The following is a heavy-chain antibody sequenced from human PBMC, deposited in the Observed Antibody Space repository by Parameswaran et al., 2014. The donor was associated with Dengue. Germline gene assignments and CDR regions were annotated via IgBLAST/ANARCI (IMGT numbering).Heavy chain of an antibody. V-gene: IGHV3-48*02. CDR3: ARAFSTIFGVAPNYGVDV. CDR2: ISSSSSTI. Sequence: KWIRQPQEGLEWVSYISSSSSTIYYADSVKGRFTISRDNAKNSLYLQMNSLRDEDTAVYYCARAFSTIFGVAPNYGVDVWGQGTTVTVSS. D-gene: IGHD3-3*01. J-gene: IGHJ6*02.